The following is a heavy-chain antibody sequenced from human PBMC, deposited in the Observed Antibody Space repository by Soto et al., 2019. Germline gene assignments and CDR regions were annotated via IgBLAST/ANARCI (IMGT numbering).Heavy chain of an antibody. CDR2: VSFDGLMD. J-gene: IGHJ1*01. D-gene: IGHD2-2*01. Sequence: QANLVESGGGVVQPGGSLRLSCAASGFSFNTYGMHWVRQVPGKGLEWVAAVSFDGLMDYYGDSVRGRLTISRDNSKNTLYLPLNSLRPESTAVYYSARSAGPSRTVSCLGPEYFQYWGQGSLVTVSS. CDR1: GFSFNTYG. V-gene: IGHV3-30*03. CDR3: ARSAGPSRTVSCLGPEYFQY.